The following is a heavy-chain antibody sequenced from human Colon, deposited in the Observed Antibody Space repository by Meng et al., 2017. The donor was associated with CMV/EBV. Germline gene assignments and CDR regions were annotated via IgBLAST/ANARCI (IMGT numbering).Heavy chain of an antibody. CDR1: GFTLSSQW. CDR3: ASRDY. J-gene: IGHJ4*02. V-gene: IGHV3-74*01. CDR2: INTDGSTT. Sequence: VQRVVSGGGLVQRGGSLRLPSAASGFTLSSQWMHWVRQGPGKGLVWVSRINTDGSTTYYADSVKGRFTISRDNAKNTLYLQMNSLRAEDTAVYYCASRDYWGQGTLVTVSS.